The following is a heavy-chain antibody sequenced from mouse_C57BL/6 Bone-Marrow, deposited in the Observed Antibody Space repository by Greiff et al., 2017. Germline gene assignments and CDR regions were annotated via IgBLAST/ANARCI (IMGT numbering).Heavy chain of an antibody. CDR2: ISNLAYSI. J-gene: IGHJ3*01. CDR1: GFTFSDYG. D-gene: IGHD1-1*01. V-gene: IGHV5-15*01. Sequence: EVNLVASGGGLVQPGGSLKLSCAASGFTFSDYGMAWVRQAPRKGPEWVAFISNLAYSIYYADTVTGRFTISRENAKNTLYLEMSSLRSEDTAMYYCARSYGRAWFAYWGQGTLVTVSA. CDR3: ARSYGRAWFAY.